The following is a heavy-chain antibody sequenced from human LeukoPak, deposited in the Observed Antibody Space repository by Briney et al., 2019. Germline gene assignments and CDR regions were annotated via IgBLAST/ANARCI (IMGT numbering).Heavy chain of an antibody. CDR2: ISNFGDII. J-gene: IGHJ4*02. CDR1: GFTFSNYE. Sequence: PGGSLRLSCAASGFTFSNYEMNWVRQAPGKGLEWISHISNFGDIIHYADSVEGRFTISRDNAKNSLCLQMNSLRAEDTAVYYCARGGTSGYSSSLHFWGGNYYFDYWGQGTLVTVSS. V-gene: IGHV3-48*03. CDR3: ARGGTSGYSSSLHFWGGNYYFDY. D-gene: IGHD6-13*01.